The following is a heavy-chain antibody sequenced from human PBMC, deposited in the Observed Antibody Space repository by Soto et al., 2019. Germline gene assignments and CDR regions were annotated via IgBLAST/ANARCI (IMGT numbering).Heavy chain of an antibody. D-gene: IGHD3-16*01. J-gene: IGHJ4*02. CDR3: TRSIGSGGVMGGFDY. Sequence: QVQLVQSGAEVRKPGSAVRVSCKASGGTFKMYAMNWVRQAPGQGLKWMAGIIPIFDTPRYAQKFQGRVTITVDESTTTAYMELSSLRSEDTATYYCTRSIGSGGVMGGFDYWGQGTLVTVAS. CDR2: IIPIFDTP. V-gene: IGHV1-69*01. CDR1: GGTFKMYA.